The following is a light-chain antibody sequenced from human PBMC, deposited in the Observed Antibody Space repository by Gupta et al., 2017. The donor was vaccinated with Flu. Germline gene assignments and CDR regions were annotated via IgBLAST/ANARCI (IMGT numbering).Light chain of an antibody. CDR3: HSDASIRTLVL. CDR1: TRSNQY. J-gene: IGLJ2*01. V-gene: IGLV3-25*02. CDR2: NDV. Sequence: SSELTQPPSVSVSPGQTARITCSGDTRSNQYVYWYQQKPGQATVLVIYNDVERPSGIPGRFSGSSSGTTATLTITGVQAEDEADYYWHSDASIRTLVLCGGGTKLTVL.